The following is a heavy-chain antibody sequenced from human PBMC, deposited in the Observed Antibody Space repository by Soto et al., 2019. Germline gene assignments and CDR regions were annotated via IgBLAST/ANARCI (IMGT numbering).Heavy chain of an antibody. Sequence: QVQLVQSGAEVKKPGASVKVSCKASGYTFTSYGISWVRQAPGQGLEWMGWISAYNGNTNYAQKLQGRVTMTTDTSTTTAAIGLRILRSNDTAVYFSAPDNRYASDYRGQGTLVTVSS. D-gene: IGHD5-12*01. CDR1: GYTFTSYG. CDR2: ISAYNGNT. CDR3: APDNRYASDY. V-gene: IGHV1-18*01. J-gene: IGHJ4*02.